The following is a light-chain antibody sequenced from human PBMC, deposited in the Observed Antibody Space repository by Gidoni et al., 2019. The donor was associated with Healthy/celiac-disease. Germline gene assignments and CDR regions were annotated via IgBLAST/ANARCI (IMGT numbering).Light chain of an antibody. CDR2: GKN. V-gene: IGLV3-19*01. CDR1: SLRSYY. J-gene: IGLJ1*01. CDR3: NSRDSSGNLVYV. Sequence: SSELTQDPAVSVALGQTVRITCQGDSLRSYYASWYQQKPGQAPVLVIYGKNNRPSGIPDRFSGSSSGNTASLTITGAQAEDEADYYCNSRDSSGNLVYVVGTGTKVTVL.